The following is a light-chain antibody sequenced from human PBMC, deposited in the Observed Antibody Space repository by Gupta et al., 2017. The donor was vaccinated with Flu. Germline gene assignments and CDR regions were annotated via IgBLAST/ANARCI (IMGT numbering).Light chain of an antibody. CDR2: KAS. J-gene: IGKJ4*01. CDR3: QQYSSYST. CDR1: PNINSW. Sequence: DIQMTQSPSTLSASVGDRVTIPCRASPNINSWLAWYQQKLGKAPIYIISKASTLKSGVPSRFSGSGSGTEFTLTISSLQDDDFATYYCQQYSSYSTFGGGTKVEIK. V-gene: IGKV1-5*03.